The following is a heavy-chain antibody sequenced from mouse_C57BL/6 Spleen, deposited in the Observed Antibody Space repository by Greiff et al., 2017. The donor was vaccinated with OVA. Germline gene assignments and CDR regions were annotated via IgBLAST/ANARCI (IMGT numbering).Heavy chain of an antibody. J-gene: IGHJ1*03. CDR1: GYTFTSYW. V-gene: IGHV1-52*01. Sequence: QVQLQQPGAELVRPGSSVKLSCKASGYTFTSYWMHWVKQRPIQGLEWIGNIDPSDSETHYNQKFKDKATLTVDKSSSTAYMQLSSLTSEDSAVYYCARSEDGYDNWYFDVWGTGTTVTVSS. D-gene: IGHD2-2*01. CDR3: ARSEDGYDNWYFDV. CDR2: IDPSDSET.